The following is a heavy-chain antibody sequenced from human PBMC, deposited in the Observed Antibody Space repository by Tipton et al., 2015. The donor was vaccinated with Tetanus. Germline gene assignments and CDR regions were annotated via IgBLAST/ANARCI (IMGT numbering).Heavy chain of an antibody. Sequence: TLSLTCTVSGGSISSGGFFWNWLRQSPGKGLEWIGYVYYSGDTYYNPSFKSRVTISVDTPKNQFSLDLYSVTAADTAVYYCARDQGGGRVVRLNWFDPWGQGTLVTVSS. J-gene: IGHJ5*02. D-gene: IGHD6-6*01. CDR1: GGSISSGGFF. CDR2: VYYSGDT. CDR3: ARDQGGGRVVRLNWFDP. V-gene: IGHV4-31*03.